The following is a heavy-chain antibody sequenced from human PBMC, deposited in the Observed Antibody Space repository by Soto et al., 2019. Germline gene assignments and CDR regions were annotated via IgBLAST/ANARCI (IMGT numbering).Heavy chain of an antibody. CDR3: ARKEIAAAGMTYDDYGMDV. CDR2: IIPIFGTA. V-gene: IGHV1-69*13. Sequence: SVKVSCKASGYTFTSYGISWVRQAPGHGLEWMGGIIPIFGTANYAQKFQGRVTITADESTSTAYMELSSLRSEDTAVYYCARKEIAAAGMTYDDYGMDVWGQGTTVTVSS. CDR1: GYTFTSYG. D-gene: IGHD6-13*01. J-gene: IGHJ6*02.